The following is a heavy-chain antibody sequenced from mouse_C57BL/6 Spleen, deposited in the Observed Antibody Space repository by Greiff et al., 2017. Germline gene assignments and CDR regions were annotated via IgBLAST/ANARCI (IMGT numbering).Heavy chain of an antibody. CDR1: GYTFTSYW. D-gene: IGHD3-2*02. J-gene: IGHJ3*01. V-gene: IGHV1-64*01. CDR2: IHPNSGST. CDR3: ARFGSSGYAWFAY. Sequence: QVQLQQSGAELVKPGASVKLSCKASGYTFTSYWMHWVKQRPGQGLEWIGMIHPNSGSTNYNEKFKSKATLTVDKSSSTAYMQLSSLTSEDSAVYYCARFGSSGYAWFAYWGQGTLVTVSA.